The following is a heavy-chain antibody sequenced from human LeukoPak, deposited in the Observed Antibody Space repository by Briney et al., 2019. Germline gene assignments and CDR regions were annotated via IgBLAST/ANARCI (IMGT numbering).Heavy chain of an antibody. Sequence: PSETLSLTCTVSGGSISSSSYYWGWIRQPPGKGLEWIGSIYYSGSTYYNPSLKSRVTISVDTSKNQFSLKLSSVTAADTAVYYCARPIAPSSGYYYYMDVWGKGTTVTVSS. D-gene: IGHD6-6*01. J-gene: IGHJ6*03. CDR2: IYYSGST. CDR1: GGSISSSSYY. CDR3: ARPIAPSSGYYYYMDV. V-gene: IGHV4-39*07.